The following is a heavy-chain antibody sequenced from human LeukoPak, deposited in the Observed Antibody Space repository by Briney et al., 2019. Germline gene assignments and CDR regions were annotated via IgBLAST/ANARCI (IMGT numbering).Heavy chain of an antibody. Sequence: GRSLRLSCEASGFIFSSYTMHWVRQAPGKGLEWVAVFSSNGITTYYADSVKGRFTISRDNSKNTPYLQLSSLRIEDTVVYYCARDPPGGGWYFDLWGRGTLVTVSS. V-gene: IGHV3-30*15. D-gene: IGHD1-26*01. CDR2: FSSNGITT. CDR1: GFIFSSYT. J-gene: IGHJ2*01. CDR3: ARDPPGGGWYFDL.